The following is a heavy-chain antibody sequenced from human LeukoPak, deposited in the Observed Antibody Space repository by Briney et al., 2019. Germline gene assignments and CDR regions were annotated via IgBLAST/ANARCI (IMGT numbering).Heavy chain of an antibody. Sequence: ASVKVSCKASGYTFTSYDINWVRQATGQGLEWMGWMNPNSGNTGYAQKFQGRVTMTRDTSISTAYMELSRLRSDDTAVYYCARDRWVGHSSVNWFDPWGQGTLVTVSS. J-gene: IGHJ5*02. D-gene: IGHD6-13*01. CDR3: ARDRWVGHSSVNWFDP. CDR1: GYTFTSYD. CDR2: MNPNSGNT. V-gene: IGHV1-8*01.